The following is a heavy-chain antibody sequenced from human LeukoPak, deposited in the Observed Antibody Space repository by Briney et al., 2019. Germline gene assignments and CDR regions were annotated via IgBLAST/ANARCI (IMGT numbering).Heavy chain of an antibody. J-gene: IGHJ4*02. V-gene: IGHV3-23*01. Sequence: GGSLRLSCAASGYTFSSYAMSWVRQAPGKGLEWVSAISGSGGSTSYADSVKGRFAISRDNSQNTLYLRMDSLRAEDTAVYYCAREPGTTLLTRLYLWGQGTLVTVSS. CDR3: AREPGTTLLTRLYL. CDR2: ISGSGGST. CDR1: GYTFSSYA. D-gene: IGHD3-10*01.